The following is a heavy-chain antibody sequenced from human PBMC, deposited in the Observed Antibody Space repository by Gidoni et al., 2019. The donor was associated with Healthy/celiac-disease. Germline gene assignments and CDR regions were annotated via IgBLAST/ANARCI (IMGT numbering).Heavy chain of an antibody. CDR3: ARGTGRTVRGVIIRLDY. J-gene: IGHJ4*02. CDR2: ISYDGSNK. V-gene: IGHV3-30-3*01. Sequence: QVQLVESGGVVVQPGRSLRLSCAASGFTFSSYAMHWVRQAPGKGLEWVAVISYDGSNKYYADSVKGRFTISRDNSKNTLYLQMNSLRAEDTAVYYCARGTGRTVRGVIIRLDYWGQGTLVTVSS. CDR1: GFTFSSYA. D-gene: IGHD3-10*01.